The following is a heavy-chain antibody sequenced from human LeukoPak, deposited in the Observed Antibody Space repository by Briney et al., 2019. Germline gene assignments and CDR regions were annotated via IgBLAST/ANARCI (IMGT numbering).Heavy chain of an antibody. J-gene: IGHJ4*02. CDR1: GFTFSSYG. Sequence: GGSLRLSCAASGFTFSSYGMHWVRQAPGKGLEWVAFIRYDGSNKYYADSMKGRFTISRDNSKNTLYLQMNSLRAEDTAVYYCAKDLEAVAGTDYWGQGTLVTVSS. CDR3: AKDLEAVAGTDY. V-gene: IGHV3-30*02. D-gene: IGHD6-19*01. CDR2: IRYDGSNK.